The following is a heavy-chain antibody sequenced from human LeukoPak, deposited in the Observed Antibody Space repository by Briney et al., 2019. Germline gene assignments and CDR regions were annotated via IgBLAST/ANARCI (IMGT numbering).Heavy chain of an antibody. D-gene: IGHD2-15*01. Sequence: PGGSLRLSCAASGFTFSYYGMHWVRQAPGKGLEWVAFIRYDGSNKYYVDSVKGRFTISRDNSKDTLCLQMNSLRTEDTAVYYCAKEHCSGGSCYSHIDYWGQGTLVTVSS. V-gene: IGHV3-30*02. J-gene: IGHJ4*02. CDR3: AKEHCSGGSCYSHIDY. CDR2: IRYDGSNK. CDR1: GFTFSYYG.